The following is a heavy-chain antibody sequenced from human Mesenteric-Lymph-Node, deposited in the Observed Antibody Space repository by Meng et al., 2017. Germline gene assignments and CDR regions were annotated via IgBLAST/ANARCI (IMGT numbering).Heavy chain of an antibody. V-gene: IGHV4-61*02. J-gene: IGHJ5*02. CDR2: IYASGSS. Sequence: SQTLSLTCTVSGGSISSGSSFWTWIRQPAGNGLEWIGRIYASGSSNYNPSLKTRVTMSVDTSKNKFSLTLTAMTPADTAVYYCARVPDYGSVSYDYIDPWGQGTLVTVSS. CDR1: GGSISSGSSF. CDR3: ARVPDYGSVSYDYIDP. D-gene: IGHD3-10*01.